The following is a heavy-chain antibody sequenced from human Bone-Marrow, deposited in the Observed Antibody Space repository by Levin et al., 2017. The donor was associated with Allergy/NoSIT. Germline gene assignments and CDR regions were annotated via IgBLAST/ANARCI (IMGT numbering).Heavy chain of an antibody. Sequence: PSETLSLTCTVSGGYISSDYWSWIRQPPGKGLEWIGYIHSSGIIQYNPSLKSRVIISVDTSRDQFSLKLSSVTAADTAVYYCTRLHCSGNCYPGDWGQGTLVTVSS. CDR3: TRLHCSGNCYPGD. V-gene: IGHV4-4*08. D-gene: IGHD2-21*01. CDR2: IHSSGII. CDR1: GGYISSDY. J-gene: IGHJ4*02.